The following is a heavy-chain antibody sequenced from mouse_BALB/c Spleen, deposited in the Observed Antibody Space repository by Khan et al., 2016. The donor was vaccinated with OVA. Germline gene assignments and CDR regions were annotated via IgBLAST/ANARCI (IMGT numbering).Heavy chain of an antibody. CDR3: TTAYYRYYFDY. CDR1: GSTFTSYG. D-gene: IGHD2-12*01. J-gene: IGHJ2*01. CDR2: IYPENGYT. Sequence: EVQLQESGAELGRPGSSVKLSCKTSGSTFTSYGIKWVKQRPGQGLEWIGYIYPENGYTEYNEKFQGKAILTSDTSSSTAYMQLRSLTSEDSAMYFCTTAYYRYYFDYWGQGTTLTVSS. V-gene: IGHV1S134*01.